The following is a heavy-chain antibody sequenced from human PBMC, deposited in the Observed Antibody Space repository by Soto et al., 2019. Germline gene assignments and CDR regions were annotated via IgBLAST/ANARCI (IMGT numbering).Heavy chain of an antibody. CDR2: IYYSGST. CDR3: ARDARGFGEVVMDV. CDR1: GGSISSYY. V-gene: IGHV4-59*01. J-gene: IGHJ6*02. D-gene: IGHD3-10*01. Sequence: SETLSLTCTVSGGSISSYYWSWIRQPPGMGLEWIGYIYYSGSTNYNPSLKSRVTISVDTSKNQFSLKLSSVTAADTAVYYCARDARGFGEVVMDVWGQGTTVTVSS.